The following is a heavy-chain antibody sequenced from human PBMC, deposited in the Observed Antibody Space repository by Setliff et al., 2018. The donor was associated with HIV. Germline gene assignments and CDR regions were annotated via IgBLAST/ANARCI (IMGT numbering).Heavy chain of an antibody. V-gene: IGHV3-7*03. Sequence: GGSLRLSCEASGFPFSSFWMSWVRKAPGKGLEWVANIKQDGRDKYYVDSVKDRFTISRDNTRMSLYLEMSSLRADDTAVYYCAREVYRSPSFNYWGHGVLVTVSS. CDR2: IKQDGRDK. CDR3: AREVYRSPSFNY. CDR1: GFPFSSFW. J-gene: IGHJ4*01. D-gene: IGHD4-4*01.